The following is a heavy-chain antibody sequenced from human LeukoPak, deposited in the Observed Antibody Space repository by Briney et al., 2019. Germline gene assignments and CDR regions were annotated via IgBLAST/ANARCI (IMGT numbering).Heavy chain of an antibody. Sequence: GGSLRLSCAASGFTVSSNYMSWVRQAPGKGLEWVSSIFPSGGEIHYADSVRGRFTISGDNSKSTLSLQMNSLRAEDTAIYYCATYRQVLLPFESWGQGTLVTVSS. J-gene: IGHJ4*02. CDR2: IFPSGGEI. D-gene: IGHD2-8*02. V-gene: IGHV3-53*01. CDR3: ATYRQVLLPFES. CDR1: GFTVSSNY.